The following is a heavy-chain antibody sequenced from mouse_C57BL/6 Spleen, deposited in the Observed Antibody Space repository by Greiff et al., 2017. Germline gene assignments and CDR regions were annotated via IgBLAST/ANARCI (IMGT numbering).Heavy chain of an antibody. D-gene: IGHD1-1*01. J-gene: IGHJ1*03. Sequence: VQLQQSGAELVRPGASVKLSCTASGFNIKDAYMPWVKQRPEQGLEWIGWIAPENGDTEYASKFQGKATITADTSSNTAYLQLSSLTSEDTAVYYCTTLRLRDWYFDVWGTGTTVTVSS. CDR2: IAPENGDT. V-gene: IGHV14-4*01. CDR1: GFNIKDAY. CDR3: TTLRLRDWYFDV.